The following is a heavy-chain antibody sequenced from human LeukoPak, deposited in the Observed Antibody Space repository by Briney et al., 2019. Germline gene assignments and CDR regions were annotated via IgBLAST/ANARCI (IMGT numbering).Heavy chain of an antibody. CDR2: IYPGDSDT. D-gene: IGHD6-19*01. Sequence: KPGESLKISCKGSGYSFTIYWIGWVRQMPGKGLEWMGIIYPGDSDTRYSPSFQGQVTISADKSISTAYLQWSSLKASDTAMYYCARSSSGWYGLKAFDIWGQGTMVTISS. J-gene: IGHJ3*02. V-gene: IGHV5-51*03. CDR3: ARSSSGWYGLKAFDI. CDR1: GYSFTIYW.